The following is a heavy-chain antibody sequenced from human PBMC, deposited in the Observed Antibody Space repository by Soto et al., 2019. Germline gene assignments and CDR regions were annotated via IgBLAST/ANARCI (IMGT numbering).Heavy chain of an antibody. V-gene: IGHV3-33*01. CDR1: GFTFSSYG. J-gene: IGHJ3*02. Sequence: GGSLRLSCAASGFTFSSYGMHWVRQAPGKGLEWVAVIWYDGSNKYYADSVKGRFTISRDNSKNTLYLQMNSLRAEDTAVYYCARGGYCSGGSCYPNDAFDIWGQGTMVTVSS. D-gene: IGHD2-15*01. CDR2: IWYDGSNK. CDR3: ARGGYCSGGSCYPNDAFDI.